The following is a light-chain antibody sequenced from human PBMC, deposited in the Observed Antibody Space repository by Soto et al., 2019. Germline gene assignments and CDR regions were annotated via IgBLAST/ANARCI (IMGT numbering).Light chain of an antibody. J-gene: IGKJ2*01. V-gene: IGKV1-39*01. CDR1: QRVYNL. CDR3: QQRYATPFN. CDR2: DTS. Sequence: DIHMTQSPPSLSAAVGDRLTITCRTSQRVYNLLNCYHQKAWEAPKLLIDDTSTLKSGVPSRFHGRGSGTDFSLIIIDLQPEEVGTYFCQQRYATPFNFGPGTTLEI.